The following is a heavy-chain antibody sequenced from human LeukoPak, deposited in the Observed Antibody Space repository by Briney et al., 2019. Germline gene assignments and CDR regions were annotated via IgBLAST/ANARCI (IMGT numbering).Heavy chain of an antibody. Sequence: GRSLRLSCAASGFTFSSYAMHWVRQAPGKGLEWVAVISYDGSNKYYADSVKGRFTISRDNPKNTLYLQMNSLRAEDTAVYYCARAYDYWGQGTLVTVSS. CDR2: ISYDGSNK. CDR1: GFTFSSYA. CDR3: ARAYDY. V-gene: IGHV3-30-3*01. J-gene: IGHJ4*02.